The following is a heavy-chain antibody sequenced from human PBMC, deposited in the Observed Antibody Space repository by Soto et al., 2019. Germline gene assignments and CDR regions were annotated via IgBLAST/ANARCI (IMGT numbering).Heavy chain of an antibody. D-gene: IGHD3-22*01. CDR2: IYYSGST. J-gene: IGHJ5*02. CDR3: ARPTYYDSSDYQFPERFSP. CDR1: GGSISSSNYY. V-gene: IGHV4-39*01. Sequence: PXETLSLTCTVSGGSISSSNYYWGWIRQPPGKGLEWIGSIYYSGSTYYNPSLKSRVTISVDTSKNQFSLKLTSVTAADTAVYYCARPTYYDSSDYQFPERFSPWSQGTLVTVSS.